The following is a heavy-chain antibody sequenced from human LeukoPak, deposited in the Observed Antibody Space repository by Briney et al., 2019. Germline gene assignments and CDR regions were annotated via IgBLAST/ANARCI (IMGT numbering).Heavy chain of an antibody. CDR2: ISGSGLST. J-gene: IGHJ6*04. V-gene: IGHV3-23*01. Sequence: GGSLRLSCAASGFTFSNFAMSWVRQAPGKGLEWVSGISGSGLSTYYADSVKGRFTISRDNSKNTLYLQMNSLRAEDTAVYYCAKDVYFDWPMDVWGKGTTVTISS. CDR3: AKDVYFDWPMDV. D-gene: IGHD3-9*01. CDR1: GFTFSNFA.